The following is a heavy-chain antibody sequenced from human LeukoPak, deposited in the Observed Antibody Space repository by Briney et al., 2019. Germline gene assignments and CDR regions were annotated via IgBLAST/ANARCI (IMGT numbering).Heavy chain of an antibody. CDR2: SNPKSGDT. J-gene: IGHJ4*02. V-gene: IGHV1-2*02. Sequence: ASVKVSCKASGYTFTDYYIHWVRQAPGQGLEWLGWSNPKSGDTNYGQNFQGRVTMTRDTSINTAYMELSSLRSDDTAVHYCARDKGAIFDYWGQGTLVAVSS. CDR3: ARDKGAIFDY. CDR1: GYTFTDYY. D-gene: IGHD1-26*01.